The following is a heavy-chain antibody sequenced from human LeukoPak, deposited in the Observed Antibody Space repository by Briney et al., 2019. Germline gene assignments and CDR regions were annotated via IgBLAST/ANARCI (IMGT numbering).Heavy chain of an antibody. V-gene: IGHV1-46*01. CDR3: ASGYDATSFLDY. D-gene: IGHD5-12*01. CDR1: GYTFTTYY. J-gene: IGHJ4*02. Sequence: ASVKVSCKASGYTFTTYYMHWVRQAPGQGLEWMGIINPSGGTTTYAQRFQGRVTMTRDTSTSTVYMELSSLRSEDTAMYYCASGYDATSFLDYWGQGTLVTVSS. CDR2: INPSGGTT.